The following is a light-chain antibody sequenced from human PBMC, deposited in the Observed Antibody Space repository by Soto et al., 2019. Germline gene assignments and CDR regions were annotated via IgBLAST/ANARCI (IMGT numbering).Light chain of an antibody. CDR1: QSVSSSY. J-gene: IGKJ1*01. CDR3: PQYGSSPRWT. Sequence: EILLTQSPGTLSLSPGERATLSCRASQSVSSSYLAWYQQKPGQAPRLLIYGASSRATGIPDRFSGSGSGTDFTLTISRLEPEDFAVYYCPQYGSSPRWTLGQXTK. V-gene: IGKV3-20*01. CDR2: GAS.